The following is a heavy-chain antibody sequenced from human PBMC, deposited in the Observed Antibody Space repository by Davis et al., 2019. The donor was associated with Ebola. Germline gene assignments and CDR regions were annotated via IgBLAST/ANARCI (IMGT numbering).Heavy chain of an antibody. Sequence: GESLKISCAASGFTFSSYSMNWVRQAPGKGLEWVSYISSSSSIIYYADSVKGRFTISRDDAKKSLYLQMDSLRAEDTAVYYCAQQLGDYGGNALRYWGQGTLVTVSS. V-gene: IGHV3-48*04. J-gene: IGHJ4*02. D-gene: IGHD4-23*01. CDR1: GFTFSSYS. CDR3: AQQLGDYGGNALRY. CDR2: ISSSSSII.